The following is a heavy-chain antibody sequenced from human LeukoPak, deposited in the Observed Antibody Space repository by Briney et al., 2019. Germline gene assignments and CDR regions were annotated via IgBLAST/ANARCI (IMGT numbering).Heavy chain of an antibody. CDR3: ARAPTSVSNPYYFDY. J-gene: IGHJ4*02. V-gene: IGHV5-51*01. D-gene: IGHD4-11*01. CDR1: GYSFSNYW. Sequence: GESLKISCKASGYSFSNYWIGWVRQMPGKGLEWIGFIYPGDSDTRYSPSFQGQVTISADKSITTGYLQWSSLKASDTAMYYCARAPTSVSNPYYFDYWGQGALVTVSS. CDR2: IYPGDSDT.